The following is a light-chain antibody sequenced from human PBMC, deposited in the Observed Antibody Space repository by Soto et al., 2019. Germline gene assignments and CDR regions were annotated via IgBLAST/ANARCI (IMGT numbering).Light chain of an antibody. CDR1: QSISGW. CDR3: QQCNGYPGT. J-gene: IGKJ1*01. CDR2: DAS. Sequence: DIQMTQSPSTLSASVGHRLTITCWASQSISGWLAWYQQKPGKAPKILISDASTLESGVPSRFSGSVSGTEGTLSISSLKTDDASTYYCQQCNGYPGTFGQGTKVDIK. V-gene: IGKV1-5*01.